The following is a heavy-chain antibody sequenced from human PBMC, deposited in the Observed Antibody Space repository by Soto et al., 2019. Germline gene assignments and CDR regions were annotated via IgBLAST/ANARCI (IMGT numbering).Heavy chain of an antibody. CDR1: GFTFSSYW. J-gene: IGHJ6*04. V-gene: IGHV3-74*01. CDR2: ITNDGKSA. D-gene: IGHD3-3*01. CDR3: ARAIWGGRDV. Sequence: VQLVDSGGGLVQPGASLRLSCAASGFTFSSYWMLWVRQTPGKGLVWVGRITNDGKSAYYAESVKGRFTISRDNAKNTLYLQMNGMRNDEISVFYCARAIWGGRDVWGKGTTVIVTS.